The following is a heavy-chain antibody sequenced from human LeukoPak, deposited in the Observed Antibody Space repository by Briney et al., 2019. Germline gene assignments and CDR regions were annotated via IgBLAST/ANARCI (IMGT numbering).Heavy chain of an antibody. CDR1: GYTFTSYG. CDR2: ISAYNGNT. J-gene: IGHJ3*02. Sequence: GASVKVSCKASGYTFTSYGISWVRQAPGQGLEWMGWISAYNGNTNYAQKLQGRVTMTTDTSTSTAYMELRSLRSDDTAVYYCARGIQNYDFWSGYYSPHDAFDIWGQGIMVTVSS. D-gene: IGHD3-3*01. CDR3: ARGIQNYDFWSGYYSPHDAFDI. V-gene: IGHV1-18*01.